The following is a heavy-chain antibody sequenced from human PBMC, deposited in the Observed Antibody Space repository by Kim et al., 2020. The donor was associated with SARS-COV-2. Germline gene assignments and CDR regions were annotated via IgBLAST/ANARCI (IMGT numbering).Heavy chain of an antibody. CDR3: ARSLTMIVVALGEKYFDY. Sequence: GGSLRLSCAASGFTFSSNWMSWVRQAPGKGLEWVANIKQDGSEKYYVDSVKGRFTISRDNAKNSLYLQMNSLRAEDTAVYYCARSLTMIVVALGEKYFDYWGQGTLVTVSS. J-gene: IGHJ4*02. D-gene: IGHD3-22*01. CDR2: IKQDGSEK. V-gene: IGHV3-7*01. CDR1: GFTFSSNW.